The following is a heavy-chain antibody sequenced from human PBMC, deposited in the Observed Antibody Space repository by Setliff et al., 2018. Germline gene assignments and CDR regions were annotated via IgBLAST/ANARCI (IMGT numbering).Heavy chain of an antibody. CDR1: GGSIGSGSYY. CDR3: ARGGWYSSSWYWYYDSSGYYLFDY. Sequence: SETLSLTCTVSGGSIGSGSYYWSWIRQPAGKGLEWIGRIYTSGSTNYNPSLKSRVTISVDTSKNQFSLKLSSVTAADTAVYYCARGGWYSSSWYWYYDSSGYYLFDYWGQGTLVTVSS. V-gene: IGHV4-61*02. J-gene: IGHJ4*02. D-gene: IGHD3-22*01. CDR2: IYTSGST.